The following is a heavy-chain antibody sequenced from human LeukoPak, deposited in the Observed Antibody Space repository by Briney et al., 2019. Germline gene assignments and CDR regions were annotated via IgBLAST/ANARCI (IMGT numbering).Heavy chain of an antibody. CDR3: ARAYYDSRGYEIAFDI. CDR2: ISAYNGNT. Sequence: ASVKVSCKASGYTFTSYGISWVRQAPGQGLEWMGWISAYNGNTNYAQKLQGRVTMTTDTSTSTAYMELRSLRSDDTAVYYCARAYYDSRGYEIAFDIWGQGTMVTVSS. D-gene: IGHD3-22*01. CDR1: GYTFTSYG. V-gene: IGHV1-18*01. J-gene: IGHJ3*02.